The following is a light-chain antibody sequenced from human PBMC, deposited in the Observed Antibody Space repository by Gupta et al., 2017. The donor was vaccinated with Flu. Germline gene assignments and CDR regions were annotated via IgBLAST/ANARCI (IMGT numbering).Light chain of an antibody. J-gene: IGLJ2*01. CDR3: NSRDSTDNHQAV. CDR2: AKN. CDR1: LRNSY. Sequence: LRNSYASWYQHKPGQAPVLVIDAKNIRPSGIPDRFSGSSSGNTASFTITGAQAEDEADYYCNSRDSTDNHQAVFGGGTKLTVL. V-gene: IGLV3-19*01.